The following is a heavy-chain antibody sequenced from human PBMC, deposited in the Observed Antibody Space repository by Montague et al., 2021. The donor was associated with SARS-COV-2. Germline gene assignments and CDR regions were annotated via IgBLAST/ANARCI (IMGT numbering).Heavy chain of an antibody. CDR2: INHSGST. Sequence: SETLSLTCAVSSGSFRGYYWSWIRQPPGKGLEWVGEINHSGSTTYNPSLGSRVSISVGTSNKQFSLKVSSVTAADTAVYYCARLGAITLVRGITKADFSNYGMDVWGQGTTVTVSS. V-gene: IGHV4-34*01. J-gene: IGHJ6*02. D-gene: IGHD3-10*01. CDR3: ARLGAITLVRGITKADFSNYGMDV. CDR1: SGSFRGYY.